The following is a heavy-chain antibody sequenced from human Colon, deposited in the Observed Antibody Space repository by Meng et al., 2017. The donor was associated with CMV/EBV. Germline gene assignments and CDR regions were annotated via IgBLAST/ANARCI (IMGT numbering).Heavy chain of an antibody. CDR2: VSSSSNYI. CDR1: GFTFSTYR. Sequence: PGFTFSTYRMNWVRQAPGKGLEWVASVSSSSNYIYYADSVKGRFTISRDNAKNSLYLQMNSLRAEDTAVYYCAGDQGTVNPTYFDYWGQGTLVTVSS. J-gene: IGHJ4*02. V-gene: IGHV3-21*01. D-gene: IGHD4-17*01. CDR3: AGDQGTVNPTYFDY.